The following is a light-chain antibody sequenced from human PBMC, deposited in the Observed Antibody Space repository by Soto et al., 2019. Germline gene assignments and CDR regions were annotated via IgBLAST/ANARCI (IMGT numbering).Light chain of an antibody. CDR2: DAS. CDR3: QQRNIWPPVT. Sequence: EIVMTQSPATLAVSPGEGATLSCRSSQSVRINVAWYQQKSGHPPRLLIYDASNRATGIPARFSGSGSGADFTLTISNLEPEDFAVYYCQQRNIWPPVTFGQGTRLEIK. J-gene: IGKJ5*01. CDR1: QSVRIN. V-gene: IGKV3-11*01.